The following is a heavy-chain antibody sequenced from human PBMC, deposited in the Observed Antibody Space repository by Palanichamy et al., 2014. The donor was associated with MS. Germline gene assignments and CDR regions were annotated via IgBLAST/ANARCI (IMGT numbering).Heavy chain of an antibody. CDR1: GYTFTSYG. J-gene: IGHJ6*02. Sequence: QVQLEQSGGEVKKPGASVKVSCKASGYTFTSYGITWVRQAPGQGLEWVGWISAYNGNTNCAQKFQGGVTMTTDTSTSTVYMELRSLRSDDTAVYYCARGGLTTLNGLDVWGQGTMVTVSS. CDR3: ARGGLTTLNGLDV. CDR2: ISAYNGNT. D-gene: IGHD1-1*01. V-gene: IGHV1-18*01.